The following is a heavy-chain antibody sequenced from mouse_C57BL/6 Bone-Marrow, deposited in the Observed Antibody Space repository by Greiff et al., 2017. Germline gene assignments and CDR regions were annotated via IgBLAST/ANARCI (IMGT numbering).Heavy chain of an antibody. J-gene: IGHJ1*03. D-gene: IGHD6-5*01. Sequence: VQLQQSGPELVKPGASVKISCKASGYAFSSSWMNWVKQRPGKGLEWIGRIYPGDGDTNYNGKFKGKATLTADKSSSPAYMKLSSLTSEDSAVYFCARFRLWNWYFDVWGTGTTVTVSS. CDR1: GYAFSSSW. CDR2: IYPGDGDT. V-gene: IGHV1-82*01. CDR3: ARFRLWNWYFDV.